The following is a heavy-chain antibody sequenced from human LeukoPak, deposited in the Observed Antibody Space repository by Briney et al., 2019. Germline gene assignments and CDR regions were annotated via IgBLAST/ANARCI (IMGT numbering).Heavy chain of an antibody. CDR3: ATYRQALLPFES. D-gene: IGHD5-18*01. V-gene: IGHV3-23*01. CDR2: IFPSGGEI. CDR1: GFTFSTFA. J-gene: IGHJ4*02. Sequence: GGSLRLSCAASGFTFSTFAMIWVRQPPGKGLEWVPSIFPSGGEIHYADSVRGRFTISRDNSKSTLSLQMNSLRAEDTAIYYCATYRQALLPFESWGQGTLVTVSS.